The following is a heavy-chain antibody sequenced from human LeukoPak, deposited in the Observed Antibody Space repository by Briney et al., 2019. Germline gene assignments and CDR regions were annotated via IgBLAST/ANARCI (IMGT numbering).Heavy chain of an antibody. D-gene: IGHD2-15*01. V-gene: IGHV3-21*01. J-gene: IGHJ6*01. CDR2: ISISSSYI. Sequence: PGGSLRLSCAASGFTFSSYTMNWVRQAQGKGLEWVQSISISSSYIYYADSVKGRFTISRDNAENSLYLQMNSLRAEDTAVYYCARGSEGYCSGGGCYYGMDVWGQGTTVTVSS. CDR3: ARGSEGYCSGGGCYYGMDV. CDR1: GFTFSSYT.